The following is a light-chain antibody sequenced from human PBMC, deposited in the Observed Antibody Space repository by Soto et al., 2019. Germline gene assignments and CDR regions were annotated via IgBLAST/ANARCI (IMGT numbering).Light chain of an antibody. V-gene: IGKV3-20*01. Sequence: EIVLTQSPGTLSLSPGERATLSCRASQSVSNNYIAWFQQKPGQAPRLLIFGSSDRATGIPDRFSGSGSGTDFNLTISRLEPEDFVLYYCHQYGSSPPYTFGQGTYLEIK. CDR2: GSS. CDR3: HQYGSSPPYT. CDR1: QSVSNNY. J-gene: IGKJ2*01.